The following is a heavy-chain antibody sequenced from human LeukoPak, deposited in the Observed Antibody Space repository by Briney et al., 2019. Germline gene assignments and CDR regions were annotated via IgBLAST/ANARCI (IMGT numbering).Heavy chain of an antibody. CDR3: ARDNSVRDEAWWFNP. CDR2: ISPSGGST. J-gene: IGHJ5*02. Sequence: GSVKVSCKAFGYTFTSNCMHWVRQAPGQGPEWMGVISPSGGSTTYAQKFQGRVTLTRDMSTSTDYLELSSLRSEDTAVYYCARDNSVRDEAWWFNPWGQGTLVTVSS. V-gene: IGHV1-46*01. D-gene: IGHD5-24*01. CDR1: GYTFTSNC.